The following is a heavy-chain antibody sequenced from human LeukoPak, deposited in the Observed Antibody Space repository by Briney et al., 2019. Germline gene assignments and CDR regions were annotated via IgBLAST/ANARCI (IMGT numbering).Heavy chain of an antibody. Sequence: GGSLRLSCAASGFTFSSCAMSWVRQAPGKGLEWVSAISGSGGSTYYADSVKGRFTISRDNSKNTLSLEMNSLRAEDTAIYYCAKAPSASSNYKMDVWGKGTTVTVSS. J-gene: IGHJ6*03. CDR3: AKAPSASSNYKMDV. CDR2: ISGSGGST. V-gene: IGHV3-23*01. CDR1: GFTFSSCA. D-gene: IGHD6-13*01.